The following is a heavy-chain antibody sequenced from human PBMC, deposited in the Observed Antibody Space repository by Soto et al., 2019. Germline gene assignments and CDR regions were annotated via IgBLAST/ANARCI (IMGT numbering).Heavy chain of an antibody. V-gene: IGHV4-39*01. D-gene: IGHD3-3*01. Sequence: QLQLQESGPGLVKPSETLSLTCTVSGGSISSSSYYWGWIRQPPGKGLEWIGGIYYSGSTYYNPSLKSRVTISVDTSKNQFSLKLRSVTAADTAVYYCARQQTNPNYDFWSGPDIDYWGQGTLVTVSS. CDR1: GGSISSSSYY. CDR3: ARQQTNPNYDFWSGPDIDY. J-gene: IGHJ4*02. CDR2: IYYSGST.